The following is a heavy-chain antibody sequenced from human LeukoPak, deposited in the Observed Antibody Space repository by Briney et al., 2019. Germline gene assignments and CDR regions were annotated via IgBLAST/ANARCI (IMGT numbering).Heavy chain of an antibody. CDR3: AKDFRIGYSAHFDY. D-gene: IGHD2-21*01. CDR2: IYENGGTT. V-gene: IGHV3-23*01. J-gene: IGHJ4*02. CDR1: GFIFNGYT. Sequence: QSGGSLRLSCAVSGFIFNGYTMSWVRQAPEKGLEFVSGIYENGGTTYYADSVKGRFSISRDNSKNTLYLQMDSLRGEDTAVYYCAKDFRIGYSAHFDYWGQGALVTVSS.